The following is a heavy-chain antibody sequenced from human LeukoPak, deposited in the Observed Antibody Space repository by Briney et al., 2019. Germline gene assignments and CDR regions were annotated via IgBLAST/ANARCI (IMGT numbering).Heavy chain of an antibody. CDR3: ARGRFCSSSSCTSFDY. CDR2: ISEDGSEK. CDR1: GFTFSSYA. J-gene: IGHJ4*02. D-gene: IGHD2-2*01. V-gene: IGHV3-7*01. Sequence: GGSLRLSCAASGFTFSSYAMSWVRQAPGQGLEWVSAISEDGSEKYYEDSVKGRFTISRDNAKNSLYLQMNSLRAEDTAVYYCARGRFCSSSSCTSFDYWGQGNLVTVSS.